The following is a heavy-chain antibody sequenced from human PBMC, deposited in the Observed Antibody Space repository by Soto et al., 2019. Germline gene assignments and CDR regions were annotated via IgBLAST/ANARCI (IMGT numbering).Heavy chain of an antibody. CDR1: GGTFSSYA. CDR2: IIPIFGTA. CDR3: ARRACSSTSCPLDY. J-gene: IGHJ4*02. Sequence: QVQLVQSGAEVKKPGSSVKVSCKASGGTFSSYAISWVRQAPGQGLEWIGGIIPIFGTANYAQKFQCRVTITADESTSTSYIELSSLRSEDTAVYYCARRACSSTSCPLDYWGQGTLVTVSS. V-gene: IGHV1-69*01. D-gene: IGHD2-2*01.